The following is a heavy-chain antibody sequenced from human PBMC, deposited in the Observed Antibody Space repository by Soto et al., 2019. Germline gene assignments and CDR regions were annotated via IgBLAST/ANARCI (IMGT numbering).Heavy chain of an antibody. CDR1: GFTFSDYY. CDR2: ISSSTSHT. V-gene: IGHV3-11*05. J-gene: IGHJ4*02. D-gene: IGHD6-13*01. CDR3: ARGRGAAADYFDF. Sequence: QVQLVESGGGLVKPGGSLRLSCAVSGFTFSDYYMTWIRQAPGKGLEWVSYISSSTSHTNYADSLKGRFTISRDNAKNSRFLQMNSLRAEDTAVYYCARGRGAAADYFDFWGQGTLVTVSS.